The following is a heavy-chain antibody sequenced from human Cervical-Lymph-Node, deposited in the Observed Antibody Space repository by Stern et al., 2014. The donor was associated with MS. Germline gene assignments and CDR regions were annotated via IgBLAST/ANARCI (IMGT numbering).Heavy chain of an antibody. Sequence: EVQLLESGAEVKKPGESLRVSCEGSGYTFANYWIAWVRQVPGKGLAWMGIIYPGDSDTRYSPSFQGQVTISADKFTNTAYLQWNSLKASDTAMYYCARRDSSNWKWFDPWGQGTLVTVSS. D-gene: IGHD1-20*01. CDR3: ARRDSSNWKWFDP. J-gene: IGHJ5*02. V-gene: IGHV5-51*01. CDR1: GYTFANYW. CDR2: IYPGDSDT.